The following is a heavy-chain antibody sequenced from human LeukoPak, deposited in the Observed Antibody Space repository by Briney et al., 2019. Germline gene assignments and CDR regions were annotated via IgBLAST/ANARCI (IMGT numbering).Heavy chain of an antibody. D-gene: IGHD4-11*01. V-gene: IGHV1-2*02. CDR1: GYTFTGYY. J-gene: IGHJ5*02. CDR2: INPNSGGT. CDR3: ARGAVTTFWFDP. Sequence: ASVKVSCKASGYTFTGYYMHGVRQAPGQGLEGMGWINPNSGGTNYAQKFQGRVTMTRDTSISTAYMELSRLRSDDTAVYYCARGAVTTFWFDPWGQGTLVTVSS.